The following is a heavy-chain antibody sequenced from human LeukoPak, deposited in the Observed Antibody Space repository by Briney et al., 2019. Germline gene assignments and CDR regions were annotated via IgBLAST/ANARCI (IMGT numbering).Heavy chain of an antibody. CDR2: IKSRTDGGTT. D-gene: IGHD3-22*01. CDR3: STTYYYDSSEGY. CDR1: GFTFTSYS. V-gene: IGHV3-15*07. Sequence: GGSLRLSCAASGFTFTSYSMNWVRQAPGKGLEWVGRIKSRTDGGTTDYAAPVKGRFTISRDDSKNTLYLQMNSLKTEDTAVYYCSTTYYYDSSEGYWGQGTLVTVSS. J-gene: IGHJ4*02.